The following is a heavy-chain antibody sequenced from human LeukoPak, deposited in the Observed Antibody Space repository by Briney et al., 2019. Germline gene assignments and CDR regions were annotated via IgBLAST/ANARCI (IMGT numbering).Heavy chain of an antibody. V-gene: IGHV3-23*01. Sequence: GGSLRLSCAASGFTFSSYGMSWVRQAPGKGLEWVSAISGSGGSTYYADSVKGRFTISRDNSKNTLYLQMNSLRVEDTAVYYCAKGYYYDSSDYYPSTLVDYWGQGTLVTVSS. CDR2: ISGSGGST. CDR1: GFTFSSYG. D-gene: IGHD3-22*01. CDR3: AKGYYYDSSDYYPSTLVDY. J-gene: IGHJ4*02.